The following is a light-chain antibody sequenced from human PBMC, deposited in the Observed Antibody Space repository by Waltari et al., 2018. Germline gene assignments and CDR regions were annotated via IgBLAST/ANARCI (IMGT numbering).Light chain of an antibody. Sequence: YVLTQLPSVSVALGQTARTIWGGRNIGSKSVNGYQQKPGQAPVRVGEDDKDRPSGIPERFSGSNSGNTPTLTISRVEVGDEADYYCQVWDSSSDHVVFGGGTKLTVL. V-gene: IGLV3-21*02. CDR3: QVWDSSSDHVV. CDR1: NIGSKS. J-gene: IGLJ2*01. CDR2: DDK.